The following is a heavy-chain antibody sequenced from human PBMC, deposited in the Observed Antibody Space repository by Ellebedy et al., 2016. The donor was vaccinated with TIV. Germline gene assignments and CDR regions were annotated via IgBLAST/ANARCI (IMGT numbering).Heavy chain of an antibody. J-gene: IGHJ4*02. CDR3: AADRGYGSGFL. V-gene: IGHV1-69*04. CDR1: GGTFSSYA. Sequence: AASVKVSCKASGGTFSSYAISWVRQAPGQGLEWMGRIIPILGIANYAQKFQERVTITRDMSTSTAYMELSSLRSEDTAVYYCAADRGYGSGFLWGQGTLVTVSS. CDR2: IIPILGIA. D-gene: IGHD3-10*01.